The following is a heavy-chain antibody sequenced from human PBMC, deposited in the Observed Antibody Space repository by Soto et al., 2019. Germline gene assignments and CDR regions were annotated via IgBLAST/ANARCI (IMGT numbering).Heavy chain of an antibody. V-gene: IGHV3-30*13. CDR2: ISYDGSLQ. J-gene: IGHJ4*02. CDR3: VSDRGYGHASVPYS. CDR1: GFAFSSYG. D-gene: IGHD5-18*01. Sequence: QAQLVESGGGVVQPGRSLRLSCAASGFAFSSYGMHWVRQAPGTGLEWVAVISYDGSLQHYADSVKGRFTISRDNSKNSVLLQMSSLSAEDTGVYYCVSDRGYGHASVPYSWGQGTLVSVSS.